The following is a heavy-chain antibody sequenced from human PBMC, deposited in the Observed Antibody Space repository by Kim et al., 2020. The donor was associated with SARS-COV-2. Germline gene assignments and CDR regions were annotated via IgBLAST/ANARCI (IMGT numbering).Heavy chain of an antibody. CDR3: ATLTAMDDAYNWFDP. D-gene: IGHD5-18*01. Sequence: SETLSLTCTVSGGSISSGGYYWSWIRQHPGKGLEWIGYNYYSGSTYYNPSLKSRVTISVDTSKNQFSLKLSSVTAADTAVYYCATLTAMDDAYNWFDPWGQGTLVTVSS. J-gene: IGHJ5*02. V-gene: IGHV4-31*03. CDR1: GGSISSGGYY. CDR2: NYYSGST.